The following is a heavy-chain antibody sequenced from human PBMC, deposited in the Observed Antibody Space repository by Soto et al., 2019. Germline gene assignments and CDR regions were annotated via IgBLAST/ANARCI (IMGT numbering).Heavy chain of an antibody. CDR2: IYHSGST. Sequence: SETLSLTCAVSGYSISSGYYWGWIRQPPGKGLEWIGSIYHSGSTYYNPSLKSRVTISVDTSKNQFSLKLSSVTAADTAVYYCARGADCGGDCYPYYFDYWGQGTLVTVSS. V-gene: IGHV4-38-2*01. J-gene: IGHJ4*02. CDR3: ARGADCGGDCYPYYFDY. D-gene: IGHD2-21*02. CDR1: GYSISSGYY.